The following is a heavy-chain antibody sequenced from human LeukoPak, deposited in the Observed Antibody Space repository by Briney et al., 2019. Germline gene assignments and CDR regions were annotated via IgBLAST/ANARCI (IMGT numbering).Heavy chain of an antibody. Sequence: GGPLRLSCAASGFTFSSYAMSWVRQAPGKGLEWVSAISGSGATTYYADSVRGRFTISRDNSNNTLYLQMNSLRAEDTAVYYCAKDYAYYYGSGIGGFEYWGQGTLVTVSS. J-gene: IGHJ4*02. CDR3: AKDYAYYYGSGIGGFEY. CDR1: GFTFSSYA. CDR2: ISGSGATT. D-gene: IGHD3-10*01. V-gene: IGHV3-23*01.